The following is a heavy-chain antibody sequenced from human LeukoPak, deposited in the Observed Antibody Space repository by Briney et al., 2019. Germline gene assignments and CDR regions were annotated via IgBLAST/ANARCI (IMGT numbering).Heavy chain of an antibody. CDR1: GFTFSYYS. J-gene: IGHJ6*02. CDR2: IVGSSSYI. V-gene: IGHV3-21*01. Sequence: GGSLRLSCAASGFTFSYYSMNWVRQSPGKGLEWVSSIVGSSSYIYYADSVKGRFTISRDNAKNSLYLQMNSLRAEDTAVYYCGIAVAGTFFYYGMDVWGQGTTVTVSS. D-gene: IGHD6-19*01. CDR3: GIAVAGTFFYYGMDV.